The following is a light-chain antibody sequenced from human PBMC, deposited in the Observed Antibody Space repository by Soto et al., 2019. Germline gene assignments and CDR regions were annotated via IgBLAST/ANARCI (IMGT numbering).Light chain of an antibody. CDR1: QSVSYN. CDR3: QQDKNWPPLT. Sequence: EIVMTQSPATLSVSPGETATLSCRASQSVSYNLAWYQQKPGQGPRLLLYGAFTRATGIPARFSGSGSGTEFTLTISSLQSEDFAVYYCQQDKNWPPLTFGGGTKVEIK. V-gene: IGKV3-15*01. J-gene: IGKJ4*01. CDR2: GAF.